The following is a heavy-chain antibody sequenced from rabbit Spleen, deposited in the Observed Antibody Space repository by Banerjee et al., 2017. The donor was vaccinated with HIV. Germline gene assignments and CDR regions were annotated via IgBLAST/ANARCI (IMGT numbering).Heavy chain of an antibody. V-gene: IGHV1S45*01. CDR3: ARDSSRSSYYADASDL. Sequence: QEQLEESGGGLVQPGGSLTLSCKASGFTISRNYWMSWVRQAPGKGLEWIACIHGGSKDNIYYANWAKGRFTISKTSSTTVTLQLTSLTAADTATYFCARDSSRSSYYADASDLWGQGTLVTVS. J-gene: IGHJ3*01. CDR1: GFTISRNYW. CDR2: IHGGSKDNI. D-gene: IGHD8-1*01.